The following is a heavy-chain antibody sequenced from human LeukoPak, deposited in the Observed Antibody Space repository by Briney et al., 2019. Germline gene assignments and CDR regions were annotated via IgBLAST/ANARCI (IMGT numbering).Heavy chain of an antibody. V-gene: IGHV3-21*01. CDR3: ARVYTYGSPTSYLGY. CDR2: ISSSSSYI. J-gene: IGHJ4*02. D-gene: IGHD5-18*01. CDR1: GFTFSSYN. Sequence: GGSLRLSCAASGFTFSSYNMNWVRQAPGKGLEWVSSISSSSSYIYYADSLKGRFTISRDNARNSLFLQMNSLRAEDTAVYYCARVYTYGSPTSYLGYRGQGTVVTVSS.